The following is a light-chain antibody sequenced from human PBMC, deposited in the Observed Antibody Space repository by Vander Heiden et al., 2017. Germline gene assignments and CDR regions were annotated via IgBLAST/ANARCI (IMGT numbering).Light chain of an antibody. Sequence: QSALTQPASVSGSPGQSITICCHGTSSAAGGYNYVSWYQQRPGKAPKLMIYDVSNRPSGVSNRFSGSKSGNTASLTISGLQAEDEADYYCSACTSSSTQFGGGTKLTVL. CDR2: DVS. V-gene: IGLV2-14*01. J-gene: IGLJ2*01. CDR1: SSAAGGYNY. CDR3: SACTSSSTQ.